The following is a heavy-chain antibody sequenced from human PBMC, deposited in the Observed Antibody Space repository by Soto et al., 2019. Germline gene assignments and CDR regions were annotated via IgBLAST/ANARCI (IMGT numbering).Heavy chain of an antibody. J-gene: IGHJ4*02. D-gene: IGHD4-17*01. Sequence: GGSLRLSCAASGFIFSTYAMTWVRQAPGKGLEWVSTISGSGGTTNYADSVKGRFTISRDNSKDTLYLQLNSLRAEDTAVYYFERYDYYRDLFDYWGQGSLV. CDR1: GFIFSTYA. CDR3: ERYDYYRDLFDY. V-gene: IGHV3-23*01. CDR2: ISGSGGTT.